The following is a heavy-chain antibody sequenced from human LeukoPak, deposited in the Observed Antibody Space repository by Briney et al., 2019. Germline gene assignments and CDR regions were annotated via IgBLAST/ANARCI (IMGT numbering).Heavy chain of an antibody. V-gene: IGHV3-9*01. CDR3: AKDRCSNGIGCYYYYMDV. CDR2: ISWNSGTI. CDR1: GFTFDDYA. Sequence: PGGSLRLSCAASGFTFDDYAMHWVRQAPGKGLEWVSGISWNSGTIGYADSVKGRFSISRDSSKNTLYLQMNSLRAEDTAVYYCAKDRCSNGIGCYYYYMDVWGKGTTVTISS. J-gene: IGHJ6*03. D-gene: IGHD2-2*01.